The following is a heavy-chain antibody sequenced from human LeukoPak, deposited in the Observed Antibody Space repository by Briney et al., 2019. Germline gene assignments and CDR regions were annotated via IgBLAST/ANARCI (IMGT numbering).Heavy chain of an antibody. J-gene: IGHJ4*02. Sequence: ASVKVSCKASGYTSTNYDISWVRQAPGQGLDWMGWISINNGNTNYAQKFQGRVTMTTDTSTSTAYMELRGLRSDDTAVYYCARTTFDYWGQGTLVTVSS. D-gene: IGHD1-14*01. CDR2: ISINNGNT. CDR1: GYTSTNYD. V-gene: IGHV1-18*01. CDR3: ARTTFDY.